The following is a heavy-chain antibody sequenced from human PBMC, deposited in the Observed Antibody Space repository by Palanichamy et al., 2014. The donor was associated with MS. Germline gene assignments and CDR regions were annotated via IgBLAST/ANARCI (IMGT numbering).Heavy chain of an antibody. CDR3: ARDAYGNYVAWFDP. Sequence: EVQLLESGGGLVQPGGSLRLSCAAFGFTFNNYALGWVRQAPGKGLEWVSGISGSGGSTYYADSVKGRFTISRDNSKNTLYLQMNSLRADDTAIYYCARDAYGNYVAWFDPWGQGTLVAVSS. D-gene: IGHD4-11*01. V-gene: IGHV3-23*01. CDR2: ISGSGGST. J-gene: IGHJ5*02. CDR1: GFTFNNYA.